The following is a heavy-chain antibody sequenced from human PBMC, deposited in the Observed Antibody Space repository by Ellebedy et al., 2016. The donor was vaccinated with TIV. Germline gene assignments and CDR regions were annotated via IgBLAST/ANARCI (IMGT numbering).Heavy chain of an antibody. V-gene: IGHV3-66*01. CDR3: ARDPGGGGAYGDNWFDP. J-gene: IGHJ5*02. CDR1: GFSVSGHF. CDR2: IYSGGGT. D-gene: IGHD4-17*01. Sequence: GGSLRLSCAVSGFSVSGHFMSWVRQALGKGLEWVSIIYSGGGTNYTDSVRGRFTISRDDSKNTLSLQMNSLRAEDTAVYYCARDPGGGGAYGDNWFDPWGRGTLVTVSS.